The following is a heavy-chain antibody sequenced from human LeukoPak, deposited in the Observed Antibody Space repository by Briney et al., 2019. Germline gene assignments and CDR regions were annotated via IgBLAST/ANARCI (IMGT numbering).Heavy chain of an antibody. D-gene: IGHD6-13*01. CDR2: IIPIFGTA. CDR1: GGTFSSYA. J-gene: IGHJ4*02. Sequence: SVKVSCKASGGTFSSYAISWVRQAPGQGLEWMGGIIPIFGTANYAQKFQGRVTITADKSTSTAYMELSSLRSEDTAVYYCARERRAAAGFDYWGQGTLVTVSS. CDR3: ARERRAAAGFDY. V-gene: IGHV1-69*06.